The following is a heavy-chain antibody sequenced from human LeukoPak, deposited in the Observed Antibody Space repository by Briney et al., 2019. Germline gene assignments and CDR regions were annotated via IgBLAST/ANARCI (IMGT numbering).Heavy chain of an antibody. J-gene: IGHJ6*02. V-gene: IGHV1-2*02. Sequence: ASVKVSCKASGYTFTGYYMHWVRQAPGQGLERMGWINPNSGDTNYAQKFQGRVTMTRDTSISTAYMELSRLRSDDTAVYYCAPSDGLYGMDVWGQGTTVTVSS. CDR3: APSDGLYGMDV. CDR2: INPNSGDT. CDR1: GYTFTGYY.